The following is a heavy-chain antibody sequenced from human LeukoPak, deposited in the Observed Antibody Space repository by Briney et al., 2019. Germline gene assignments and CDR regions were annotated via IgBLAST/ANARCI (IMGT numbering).Heavy chain of an antibody. J-gene: IGHJ4*02. V-gene: IGHV3-23*01. Sequence: GGSPRLSCGASGFTFSSYAMSWVRQAPGEGLEWVSGISDGGTRTYYADSVKGRFTISRDNSKNTLYLQVNSLRAEDTAVYYCARDRGSNDPIDYWGQGTLVTVSS. CDR2: ISDGGTRT. CDR1: GFTFSSYA. CDR3: ARDRGSNDPIDY. D-gene: IGHD2-15*01.